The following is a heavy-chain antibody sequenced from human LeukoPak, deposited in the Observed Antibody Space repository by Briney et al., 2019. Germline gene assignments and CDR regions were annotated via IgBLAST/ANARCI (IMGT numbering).Heavy chain of an antibody. CDR3: ARFGGYDSSGYQTPYYYYYMDV. V-gene: IGHV3-11*01. CDR1: GFTFSDYY. Sequence: GGSLRLSCAASGFTFSDYYMSWIRQAPGKGLEWVSYISSSGSTIYYADSVKGRFTISRHNAKNSLYLQMNSLRAEDTAVYYCARFGGYDSSGYQTPYYYYYMDVWGKGTTVTVSS. CDR2: ISSSGSTI. D-gene: IGHD3-22*01. J-gene: IGHJ6*03.